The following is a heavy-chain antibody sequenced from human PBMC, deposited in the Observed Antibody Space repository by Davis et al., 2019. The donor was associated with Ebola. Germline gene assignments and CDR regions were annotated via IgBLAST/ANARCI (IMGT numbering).Heavy chain of an antibody. CDR1: GFTFSSYW. CDR3: ARDYSSFYYYGMDV. D-gene: IGHD6-13*01. CDR2: IKQDGSEK. J-gene: IGHJ6*02. Sequence: GGSLRLSSAASGFTFSSYWMSWVRQAPGKGLEWVANIKQDGSEKYYVDSVKGRFTISRDNAKNSLYLQMNSLRAEDTAVYYCARDYSSFYYYGMDVWGQGTTVTVSS. V-gene: IGHV3-7*01.